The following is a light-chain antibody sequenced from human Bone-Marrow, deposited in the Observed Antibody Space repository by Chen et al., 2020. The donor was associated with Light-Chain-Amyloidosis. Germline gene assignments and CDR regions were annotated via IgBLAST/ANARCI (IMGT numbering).Light chain of an antibody. CDR2: DIV. J-gene: IGLJ1*01. Sequence: QSALTQPASVSGSSGQPITISCTGTDKNVGGYDVVSWYQQHPGTAPKLIIDDIVKRPSGVSDRFSASKSGNTASLTISGLQAEDEAYYYCCSYAGSSTWVFGTGAK. V-gene: IGLV2-23*02. CDR3: CSYAGSSTWV. CDR1: DKNVGGYDV.